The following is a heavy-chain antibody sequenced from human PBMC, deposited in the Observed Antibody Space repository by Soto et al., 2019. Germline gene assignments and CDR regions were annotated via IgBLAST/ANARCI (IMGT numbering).Heavy chain of an antibody. CDR2: ISLYNGNT. D-gene: IGHD3-22*01. CDR1: GYTFNSYG. J-gene: IGHJ6*02. Sequence: GASVKVSCKASGYTFNSYGISWVRQAPGQGLEWMGWISLYNGNTYYAQKLQGRVTMTTDTSTRTAYMALRSLRSDDTAIYFCARGGYYDSSGSRNFHYYGMDVWGQGTTVTVSS. V-gene: IGHV1-18*01. CDR3: ARGGYYDSSGSRNFHYYGMDV.